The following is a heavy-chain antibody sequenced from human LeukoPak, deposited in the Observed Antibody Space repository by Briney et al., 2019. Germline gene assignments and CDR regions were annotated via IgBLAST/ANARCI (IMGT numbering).Heavy chain of an antibody. V-gene: IGHV4-61*02. Sequence: SETLSLTCTVSGGSISSGSYYWSWIRQPAGKGLEWIGRIYTSGSTNYNPSLKSRVTISVDTSKNQFSLKLSSVTAADTAVYYCARSYYSVWGSYRLFDYWGQGTLVTVSS. CDR1: GGSISSGSYY. J-gene: IGHJ4*02. CDR2: IYTSGST. D-gene: IGHD3-16*02. CDR3: ARSYYSVWGSYRLFDY.